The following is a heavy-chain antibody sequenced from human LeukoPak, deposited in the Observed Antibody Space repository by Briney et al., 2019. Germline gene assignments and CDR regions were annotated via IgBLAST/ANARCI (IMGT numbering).Heavy chain of an antibody. CDR2: IYHSGST. V-gene: IGHV4-4*02. CDR1: GGSISSSNW. D-gene: IGHD3-3*01. J-gene: IGHJ6*02. CDR3: ARDVIDYDFWGGYSDYYYGMDV. Sequence: SETLSLTCAVSGGSISSSNWWSWVRQPPGKGLEWIGEIYHSGSTNYNPSLKSRVTISVDKSKNQFSLKLSSVTAADTAVYYCARDVIDYDFWGGYSDYYYGMDVWGQGTTVTVSS.